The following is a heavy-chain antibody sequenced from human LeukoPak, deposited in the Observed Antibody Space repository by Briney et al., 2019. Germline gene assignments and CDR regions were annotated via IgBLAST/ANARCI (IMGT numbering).Heavy chain of an antibody. V-gene: IGHV3-74*01. Sequence: GGSLRLSCAASGLTFNNYWIHWVRQVPGRGLVWVSRINNDGSSASYVDSVKGRFTISRDNAKNTLFLQMNSLRAEDTAVYYCARRGTGHGMDVWGQGTTVIVSS. CDR2: INNDGSSA. J-gene: IGHJ6*02. D-gene: IGHD1-1*01. CDR3: ARRGTGHGMDV. CDR1: GLTFNNYW.